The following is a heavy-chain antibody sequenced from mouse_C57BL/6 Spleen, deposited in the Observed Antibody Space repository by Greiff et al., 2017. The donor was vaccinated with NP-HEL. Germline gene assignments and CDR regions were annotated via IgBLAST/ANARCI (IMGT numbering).Heavy chain of an antibody. CDR2: ILPGSGSN. CDR3: ARFYYGSSSSYYAMDY. D-gene: IGHD1-1*01. V-gene: IGHV1-9*01. CDR1: GYTFTGYW. Sequence: VQLQQSGAELMKPGASVKLSCKAPGYTFTGYWIEWVKQRPGHGLEWIGEILPGSGSNNYNEKFKGKATFTADTSSYTAYMPLSSLTTEDSAIYYCARFYYGSSSSYYAMDYWGQGPSVTVSS. J-gene: IGHJ4*01.